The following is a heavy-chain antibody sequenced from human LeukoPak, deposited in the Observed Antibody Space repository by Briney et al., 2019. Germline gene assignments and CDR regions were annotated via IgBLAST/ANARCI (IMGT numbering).Heavy chain of an antibody. CDR3: ARGLPAAGHFDY. V-gene: IGHV1-69*13. CDR2: IIPIFGTA. J-gene: IGHJ4*02. D-gene: IGHD6-13*01. Sequence: SVKVSCKASGGTFSSYAISWVRQAPGQGLEWMGGIIPIFGTANYAQKFQGRVTITADESTSTAYMELSSLRSEDTAVYYCARGLPAAGHFDYWGQGTLVTVSS. CDR1: GGTFSSYA.